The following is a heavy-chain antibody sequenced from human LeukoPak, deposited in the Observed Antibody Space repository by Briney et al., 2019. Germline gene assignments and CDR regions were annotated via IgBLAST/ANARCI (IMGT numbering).Heavy chain of an antibody. CDR1: GFTFGDYA. CDR3: TRADYYGSGGDFDY. J-gene: IGHJ4*02. D-gene: IGHD3-10*01. CDR2: IRSKAYGGTT. Sequence: GGSLRLSCTASGFTFGDYAMSWVRQAPGKGLEWVGFIRSKAYGGTTEYAASVKGRFTISRDDYKSIVYLQMNSLKTEVTAVYYCTRADYYGSGGDFDYWGQGTLVTVSS. V-gene: IGHV3-49*04.